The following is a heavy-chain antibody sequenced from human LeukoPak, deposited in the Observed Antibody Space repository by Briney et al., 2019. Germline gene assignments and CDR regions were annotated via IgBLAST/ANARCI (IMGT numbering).Heavy chain of an antibody. CDR2: ISSGGGYT. CDR3: ARDRRDGGYNPGDPRGFAN. D-gene: IGHD5-24*01. V-gene: IGHV3-11*06. Sequence: PGGSLRLSCAASGFTFSDYYMSWIRQAPGKGLEWVSRISSGGGYTGYADPLKGRFTISRDNAKNSLHLQMNSLRAEDTAVYYCARDRRDGGYNPGDPRGFANWGQGTLVTVSS. J-gene: IGHJ4*02. CDR1: GFTFSDYY.